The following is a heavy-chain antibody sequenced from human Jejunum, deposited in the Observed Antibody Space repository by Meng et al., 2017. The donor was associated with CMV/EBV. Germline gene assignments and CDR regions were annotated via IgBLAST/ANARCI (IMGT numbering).Heavy chain of an antibody. CDR2: ISGYNGDT. Sequence: QVQLVQSGAEVKKPGASVKVSCKVFGYTFPSHYFSWLRQAPGQGLEWMGWISGYNGDTNYAQKFQGRVTMTTDTSTSTTYMELRSLKSDDTAVYFCARLVVVTSISGPRWFDPWGQGTLVTVSS. CDR1: GYTFPSHY. V-gene: IGHV1-18*04. CDR3: ARLVVVTSISGPRWFDP. D-gene: IGHD2-21*02. J-gene: IGHJ5*02.